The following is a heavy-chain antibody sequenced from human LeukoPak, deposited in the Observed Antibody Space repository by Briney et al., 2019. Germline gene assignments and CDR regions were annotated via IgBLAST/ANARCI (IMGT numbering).Heavy chain of an antibody. V-gene: IGHV1-69*13. Sequence: VASVKVSCKASGGTFSSYAISWVRQAPGQGLEWMGGIIPIFGTANYAQKFQGRVTITADESTSTAYMELSSLRSEDTAVYYCARWLNSIVGLGYWGQGTLVTVSS. D-gene: IGHD3-22*01. CDR3: ARWLNSIVGLGY. CDR2: IIPIFGTA. CDR1: GGTFSSYA. J-gene: IGHJ4*02.